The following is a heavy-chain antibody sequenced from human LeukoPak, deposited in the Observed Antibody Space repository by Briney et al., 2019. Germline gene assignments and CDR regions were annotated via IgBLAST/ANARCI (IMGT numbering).Heavy chain of an antibody. V-gene: IGHV3-11*01. CDR3: ARDYYDSSGEKDAFDI. D-gene: IGHD3-22*01. CDR2: ISSSGSTI. CDR1: GFTFSDYY. J-gene: IGHJ3*02. Sequence: GGSLRLSCAASGFTFSDYYMSWIRQAPGKGLEWVSYISSSGSTIYYADSVKGRFTISRDNAKNSLYLQMNSLRAEDTAVYYCARDYYDSSGEKDAFDIWGQGTMVTVSX.